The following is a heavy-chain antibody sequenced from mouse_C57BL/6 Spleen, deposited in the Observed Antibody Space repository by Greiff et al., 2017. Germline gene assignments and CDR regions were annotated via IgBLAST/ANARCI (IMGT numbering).Heavy chain of an antibody. J-gene: IGHJ4*01. CDR2: IHPNSGST. CDR1: GYTFTSYW. V-gene: IGHV1-64*01. Sequence: VQLQQPGAELVKPGASVKLSCKASGYTFTSYWMHWVKQRPGQGLEWIGMIHPNSGSTNYNEKFKSKATLTVDKSSSTAYMQLSSLTSEDSAVYDCAPWLLRDYAMDYWGQGTSVTVSS. CDR3: APWLLRDYAMDY. D-gene: IGHD2-3*01.